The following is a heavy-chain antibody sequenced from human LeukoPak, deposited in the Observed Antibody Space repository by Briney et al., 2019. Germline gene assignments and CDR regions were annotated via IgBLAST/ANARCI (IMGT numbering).Heavy chain of an antibody. Sequence: GGSLRVSCAASGITFSTHTMDGVRQAPGKGLEWVALTSYDENDKYYADSVKGRFIISRDNFKNTLYLEMNSLRFEDTAVYFCARVQNGGSYWVYHYDGLDVWGQGTTVTVSS. V-gene: IGHV3-30*04. CDR3: ARVQNGGSYWVYHYDGLDV. CDR1: GITFSTHT. CDR2: TSYDENDK. J-gene: IGHJ6*02. D-gene: IGHD1-26*01.